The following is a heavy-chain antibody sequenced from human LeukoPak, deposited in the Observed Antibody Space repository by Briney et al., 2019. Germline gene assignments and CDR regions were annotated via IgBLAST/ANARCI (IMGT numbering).Heavy chain of an antibody. V-gene: IGHV4-61*02. CDR2: IYTSGST. Sequence: PSETLSLTCTVSGGSISSCSYYWGWIRQPAGKGLEWIGRIYTSGSTNYNPSLKSRVTISVDTSKNQFSLKLSSVTAADTAVYYCARDDRYGDFHLVWGKGTTVTVSS. J-gene: IGHJ6*04. CDR3: ARDDRYGDFHLV. CDR1: GGSISSCSYY. D-gene: IGHD4-17*01.